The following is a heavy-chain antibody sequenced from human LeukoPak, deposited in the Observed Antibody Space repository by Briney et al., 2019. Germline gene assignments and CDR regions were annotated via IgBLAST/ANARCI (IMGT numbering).Heavy chain of an antibody. V-gene: IGHV3-7*03. CDR1: GFTFSSYW. CDR3: ARLYYDILTGYYDYFDY. Sequence: GGSLRLTCAASGFTFSSYWMSWVRQAPGKGLEWVANIKQDGSEKYCVDSVKGRFTISRDNAKNSLYLQMNSLRAEDTAVYYCARLYYDILTGYYDYFDYWGQGTLVTVSS. J-gene: IGHJ4*02. D-gene: IGHD3-9*01. CDR2: IKQDGSEK.